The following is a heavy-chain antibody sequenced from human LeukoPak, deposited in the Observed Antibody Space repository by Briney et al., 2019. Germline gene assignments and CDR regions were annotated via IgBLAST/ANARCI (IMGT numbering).Heavy chain of an antibody. CDR3: ARGYSGSYGRFDY. CDR2: IHHTGTP. Sequence: SETLSLTCIVSGASISTNTHYWGWVRQPPGKGLEWIASIHHTGTPYYNPSLKSRVTISVDTSKNQFSLKLSSVTAADTAVYYCARGYSGSYGRFDYWGQGTLVTVSS. CDR1: GASISTNTHY. V-gene: IGHV4-39*07. J-gene: IGHJ4*02. D-gene: IGHD1-26*01.